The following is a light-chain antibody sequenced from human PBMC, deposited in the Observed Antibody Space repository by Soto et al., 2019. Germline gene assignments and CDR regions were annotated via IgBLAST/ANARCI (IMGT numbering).Light chain of an antibody. Sequence: QSVLTQPPSASGSPGQSVTISCTGTSSDVGGYNYVSWYQQRPGKAPKLMIYEVRERPSGVPDRFSGSKSGNTASLTVSGLQAEDEADYYCSSFAGGNNYVFGTGPMVTVL. J-gene: IGLJ1*01. CDR1: SSDVGGYNY. CDR2: EVR. V-gene: IGLV2-8*01. CDR3: SSFAGGNNYV.